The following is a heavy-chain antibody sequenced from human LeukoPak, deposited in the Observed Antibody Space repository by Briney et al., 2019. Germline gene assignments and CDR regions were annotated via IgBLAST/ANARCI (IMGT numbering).Heavy chain of an antibody. CDR3: ARDIASATRVFDI. D-gene: IGHD2-15*01. CDR1: GFTLSTYE. J-gene: IGHJ3*02. Sequence: GGYLRFYCAASGFTLSTYEMTWVRQAPGKGLEWFSFITSSGSPTFYADSVKGRFTIFRDTAKNSLFLQMNNLRGEDTAVYYCARDIASATRVFDIWGQGTMVTVS. CDR2: ITSSGSPT. V-gene: IGHV3-48*03.